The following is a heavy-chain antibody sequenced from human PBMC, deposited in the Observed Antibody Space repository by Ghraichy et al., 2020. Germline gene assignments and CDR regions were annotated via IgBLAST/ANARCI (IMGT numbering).Heavy chain of an antibody. D-gene: IGHD3-10*01. CDR1: GFTFSSYS. J-gene: IGHJ5*02. CDR3: AREERLWFGRQENWFDP. Sequence: ETLSLTCAASGFTFSSYSMNWVRQAPGKGLEWVSYISSSSSTIYYADSVKGRFTISRDNAKNSLYLQMNSLRDEDTAVYYCAREERLWFGRQENWFDPWGQGTLVTVSS. V-gene: IGHV3-48*02. CDR2: ISSSSSTI.